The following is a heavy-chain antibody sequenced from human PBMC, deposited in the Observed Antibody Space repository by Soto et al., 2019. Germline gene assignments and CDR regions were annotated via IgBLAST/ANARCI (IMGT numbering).Heavy chain of an antibody. CDR2: IIPIFGTA. D-gene: IGHD2-2*01. CDR3: ARGGLGYCSSTSCLSDRVGYYYYYGMDV. Sequence: ASVKVSCKASGGTFSSYAISWVRQAPGQGLEWMGGIIPIFGTANYAQKFQGRVTITADESTSTAYMERGSLRSEETAVYYCARGGLGYCSSTSCLSDRVGYYYYYGMDVWGQGTTVTVSS. CDR1: GGTFSSYA. J-gene: IGHJ6*02. V-gene: IGHV1-69*13.